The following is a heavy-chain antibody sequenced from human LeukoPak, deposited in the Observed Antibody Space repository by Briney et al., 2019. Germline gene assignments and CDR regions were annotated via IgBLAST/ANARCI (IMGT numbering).Heavy chain of an antibody. D-gene: IGHD3-10*01. CDR3: ARGHYYGSGSYYPPVSFYGMDV. CDR2: SHSGGST. CDR1: GGSISSSSYY. Sequence: ETLSLTCTVSGGSISSSSYYWGWIRQAPGKGLEWVSGISHSGGSTYYADSVKGRFTISRDNSKNTLYLQMNSLRAEDTAVYYCARGHYYGSGSYYPPVSFYGMDVWGQGATVSVSS. V-gene: IGHV3-53*01. J-gene: IGHJ6*02.